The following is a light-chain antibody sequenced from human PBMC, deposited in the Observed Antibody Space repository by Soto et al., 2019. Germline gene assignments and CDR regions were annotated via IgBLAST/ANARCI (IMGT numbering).Light chain of an antibody. CDR3: QQSGTSPWT. Sequence: EIVLTQSPGTLSLSPGERATLSCRASQSVSSSYLAWYQQKPGQAPRLLIYGASSRATGIPDRFSGSGSGTDFTLTISRLEPEDFAVYYCQQSGTSPWTFGQGTMVDVK. CDR1: QSVSSSY. J-gene: IGKJ1*01. CDR2: GAS. V-gene: IGKV3-20*01.